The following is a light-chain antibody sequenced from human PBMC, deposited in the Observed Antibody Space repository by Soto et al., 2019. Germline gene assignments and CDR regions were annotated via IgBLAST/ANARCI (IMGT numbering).Light chain of an antibody. Sequence: QSALTQPASVSGSPGQSITISCTGTSSDVGGYNYVSWYQQHPGKAPKLIIYEVTNRPSGISNRFSGSKSGNTASLIISGLQAEDEADYYCGSYSSTTTPWVFGGGTKVTVL. V-gene: IGLV2-14*01. CDR3: GSYSSTTTPWV. J-gene: IGLJ3*02. CDR2: EVT. CDR1: SSDVGGYNY.